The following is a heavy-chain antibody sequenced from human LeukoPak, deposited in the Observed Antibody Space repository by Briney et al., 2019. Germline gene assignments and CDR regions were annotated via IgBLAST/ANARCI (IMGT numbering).Heavy chain of an antibody. CDR1: GGSFSGYY. D-gene: IGHD2-15*01. CDR2: INHSG. CDR3: AGSGSPSTTRRSKQGPPPYMDV. V-gene: IGHV4-34*01. J-gene: IGHJ6*03. Sequence: SETLSLTCAVYGGSFSGYYWSWIRQPPGKGLEWIGEINHSGNYNPSLKSRVTISVDTSRNQFSLKLTSVTAADTAVYFCAGSGSPSTTRRSKQGPPPYMDVWGKGTTVTVSS.